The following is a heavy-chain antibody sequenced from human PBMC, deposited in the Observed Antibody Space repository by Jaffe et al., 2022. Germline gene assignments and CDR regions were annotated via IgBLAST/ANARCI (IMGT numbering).Heavy chain of an antibody. V-gene: IGHV4-38-2*01. CDR3: AGAGITGTRPLPFDY. D-gene: IGHD1-20*01. J-gene: IGHJ4*02. Sequence: QVQLQESGPGLVKPSETLSLTCAVSGYSISSGYYWGWIRQPPGKGLEWIGSIYHSGSTYYNPSLKSRVTISVDTSKNQFSLKLSSVTAADTAVYYCAGAGITGTRPLPFDYWGQGTLVTVSS. CDR2: IYHSGST. CDR1: GYSISSGYY.